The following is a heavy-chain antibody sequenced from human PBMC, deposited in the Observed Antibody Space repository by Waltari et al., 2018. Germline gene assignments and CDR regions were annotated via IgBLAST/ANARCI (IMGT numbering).Heavy chain of an antibody. D-gene: IGHD3-22*01. Sequence: EVQLVESGGGLVQPGMSLRLSCAAYGFAFENYAMHLVRQVPGEGLEWVSSISYNSARTAYADSAKGRFTISRDTAKNSLYLQMNSLRVEDTALYYCTRKRTTYYDSSGGGFFDCWGQGTLVTVSS. V-gene: IGHV3-9*01. CDR1: GFAFENYA. J-gene: IGHJ4*02. CDR3: TRKRTTYYDSSGGGFFDC. CDR2: ISYNSART.